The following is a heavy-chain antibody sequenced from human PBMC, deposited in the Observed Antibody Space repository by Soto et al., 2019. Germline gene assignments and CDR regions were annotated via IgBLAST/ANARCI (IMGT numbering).Heavy chain of an antibody. D-gene: IGHD4-17*01. J-gene: IGHJ5*02. CDR3: ARLLYGDYVPKWFNP. CDR1: GYKFTSYF. Sequence: GESLKISCKGSGYKFTSYFIGWVRQMPGKGLEWMGMIYPGDSDTRYSPSFQGQVAISADKSSSTAYLEWRSLRASDTAMYYCARLLYGDYVPKWFNPWGQGTLVTVSS. CDR2: IYPGDSDT. V-gene: IGHV5-51*01.